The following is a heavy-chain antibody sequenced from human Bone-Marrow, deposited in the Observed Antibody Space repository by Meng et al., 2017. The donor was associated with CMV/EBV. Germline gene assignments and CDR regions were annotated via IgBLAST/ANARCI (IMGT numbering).Heavy chain of an antibody. D-gene: IGHD3-3*01. CDR3: ARTSGLTIFGVSGYYYYRMDV. J-gene: IGHJ6*02. V-gene: IGHV1-8*01. Sequence: ASVKVSCKASGYTFTSYDINWVRQATGQGLEWMGWMNPNSGNTGYAQKFQGRVTTTRNTSISTAYMELSSLRSEDTAVYYCARTSGLTIFGVSGYYYYRMDVWGQGTTVTAAS. CDR2: MNPNSGNT. CDR1: GYTFTSYD.